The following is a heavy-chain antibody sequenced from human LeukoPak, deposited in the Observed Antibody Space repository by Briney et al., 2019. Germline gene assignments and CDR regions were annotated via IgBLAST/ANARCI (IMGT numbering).Heavy chain of an antibody. CDR2: IKQDGSVK. CDR1: GFSFSSYW. CDR3: TSPVLDYGDHYFFAS. J-gene: IGHJ4*02. Sequence: GGSLRLSCAASGFSFSSYWMSWVRQAPGKGLELVAHIKQDGSVKYYVDSVKGRFAISRDTAQDSLYLQMNSLRVEDTAVYYCTSPVLDYGDHYFFASWGQGTLVTVSS. D-gene: IGHD4-17*01. V-gene: IGHV3-7*01.